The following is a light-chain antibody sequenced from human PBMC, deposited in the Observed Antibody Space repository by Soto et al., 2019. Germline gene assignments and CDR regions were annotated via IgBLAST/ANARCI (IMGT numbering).Light chain of an antibody. CDR3: QQYNTYPLT. J-gene: IGKJ4*01. V-gene: IGKV1-5*03. CDR1: QSISRC. Sequence: DVQLTQSPSFLSASVGDRVTITCRASQSISRCLAWYQQKPGEAPKYLIYKASSLESGVPSRFSGSGSGTEFTLTISSLQPDDIAIYYCQQYNTYPLTFGGGTKVDIK. CDR2: KAS.